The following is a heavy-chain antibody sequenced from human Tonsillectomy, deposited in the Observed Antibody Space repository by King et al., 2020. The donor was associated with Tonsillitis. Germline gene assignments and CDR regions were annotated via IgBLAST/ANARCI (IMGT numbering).Heavy chain of an antibody. D-gene: IGHD2-21*02. V-gene: IGHV3-30*18. Sequence: VQLVESGGGVVQPGRSLRLSCAASGFTFSSYGMHWVRQAPGKGLGWVAVISYDGSNKYYADSVKGRFTISRDNSKNTLYLQMNSLRAEDTAVYYCAKDIVVVTANPTLFDYWGQGTLVTVSS. CDR2: ISYDGSNK. CDR3: AKDIVVVTANPTLFDY. J-gene: IGHJ4*02. CDR1: GFTFSSYG.